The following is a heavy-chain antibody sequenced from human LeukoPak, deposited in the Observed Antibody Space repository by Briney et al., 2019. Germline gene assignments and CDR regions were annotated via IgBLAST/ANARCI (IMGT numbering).Heavy chain of an antibody. CDR3: ARATVGTIFGVDPDAFDI. D-gene: IGHD3-3*01. CDR1: GGSFSGYY. CDR2: IYYSGST. Sequence: SETLSLTCAVYGGSFSGYYWSWIRQPPGKGLEWIGYIYYSGSTNYNPSLKSRVTISVDTSKNQFSLKLSSVTAADTAVYYCARATVGTIFGVDPDAFDIWGQGTMVTVSS. J-gene: IGHJ3*02. V-gene: IGHV4-59*01.